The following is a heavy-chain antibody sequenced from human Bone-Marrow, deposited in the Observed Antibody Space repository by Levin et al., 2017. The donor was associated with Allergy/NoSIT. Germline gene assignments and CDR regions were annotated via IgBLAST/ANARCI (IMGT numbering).Heavy chain of an antibody. V-gene: IGHV3-23*01. CDR2: ISGSGAFT. Sequence: GGSLRLSCVVSGFTFSNYAMSWVRQAPGKGLEWVSAISGSGAFTYYADSVEGRFTISRDNSKNTLYLQINSLRAEDTAVYYCAKDLSRDGYNFGVLCFDSWGQGTPVTVSS. CDR1: GFTFSNYA. J-gene: IGHJ4*02. CDR3: AKDLSRDGYNFGVLCFDS. D-gene: IGHD5-24*01.